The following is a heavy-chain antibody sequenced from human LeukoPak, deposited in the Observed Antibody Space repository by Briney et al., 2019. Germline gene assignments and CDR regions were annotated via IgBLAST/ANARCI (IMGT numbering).Heavy chain of an antibody. J-gene: IGHJ4*02. V-gene: IGHV3-30*04. D-gene: IGHD3-10*01. CDR2: ISYDGSNK. Sequence: GGSLRLSCAASGFTLSSYAMHWVRQAPGKGLEWVAVISYDGSNKYYADSVKGRFTISRDNSKNTLYLQMNSLRAEDTAVYYCAKEGGDYYNSGSYYNVFDYWGQGTLVTVSS. CDR1: GFTLSSYA. CDR3: AKEGGDYYNSGSYYNVFDY.